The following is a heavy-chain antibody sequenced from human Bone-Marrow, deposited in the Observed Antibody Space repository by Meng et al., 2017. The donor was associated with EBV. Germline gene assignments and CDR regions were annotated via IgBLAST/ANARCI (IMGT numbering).Heavy chain of an antibody. CDR2: IYHSGNT. J-gene: IGHJ4*02. V-gene: IGHV4-30-2*01. Sequence: APCSGLLNPSQTLSLTCAVSGGSIRSGYSWSWIRQPPGKGLEWIGYIYHSGNTYYNPSLKSRVTISVDKSKNQFSLKLSSMTAADTAVYYCAAGDYSDSSGYYQFDNWGQGTLVTVSS. CDR3: AAGDYSDSSGYYQFDN. D-gene: IGHD3-22*01. CDR1: GGSIRSGYS.